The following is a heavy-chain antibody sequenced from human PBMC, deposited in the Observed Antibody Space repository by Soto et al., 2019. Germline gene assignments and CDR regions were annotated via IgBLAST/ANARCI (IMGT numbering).Heavy chain of an antibody. CDR1: GYTFTSYG. J-gene: IGHJ6*03. CDR3: AKVASMTTVTPWAGYYYYYMAV. V-gene: IGHV1-18*01. CDR2: ISAYNGNT. Sequence: ASVKVSCKASGYTFTSYGISWVRQAPGQGLEWMGWISAYNGNTNYAQKLQGRVTMTTDTSTSTAYMELRSLRSDDTAVYYCAKVASMTTVTPWAGYYYYYMAVWGKGTTVTVSS. D-gene: IGHD4-17*01.